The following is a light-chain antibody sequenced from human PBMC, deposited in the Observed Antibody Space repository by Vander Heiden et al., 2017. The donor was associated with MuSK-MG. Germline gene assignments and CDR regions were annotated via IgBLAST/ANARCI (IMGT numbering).Light chain of an antibody. Sequence: EIVLTQPPATLSLSPGERATPSCTASQSVSSYLAWYQQKPGQAPRLLIYDASNRATGIPARFRGSGSGTDFTLTISSLEPEDFAVYYCQQRSDWPPLTFGGGTKVEIK. CDR3: QQRSDWPPLT. CDR2: DAS. V-gene: IGKV3-11*01. CDR1: QSVSSY. J-gene: IGKJ4*01.